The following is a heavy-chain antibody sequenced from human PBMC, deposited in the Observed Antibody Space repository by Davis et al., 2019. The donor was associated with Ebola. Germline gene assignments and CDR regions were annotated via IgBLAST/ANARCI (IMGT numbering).Heavy chain of an antibody. CDR2: INGYNGNT. CDR3: ARTSIVGTTTTASDI. V-gene: IGHV1-18*01. Sequence: ASVKVSCKTFGYTFSSYGISWVRQAPGHGLEWMGWINGYNGNTNYAQRLQGRVTMTTDTSTSTAYMELRSLISDDTAVYFCARTSIVGTTTTASDIWGQGTLVTVSS. D-gene: IGHD1-26*01. CDR1: GYTFSSYG. J-gene: IGHJ3*02.